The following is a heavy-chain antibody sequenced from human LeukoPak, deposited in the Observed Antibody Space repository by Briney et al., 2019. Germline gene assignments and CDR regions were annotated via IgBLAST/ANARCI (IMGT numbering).Heavy chain of an antibody. V-gene: IGHV4-34*01. Sequence: PSETLSLTCAVYGGSFSGYYWSWIRQPPGKGLQWIGEINHSGSTNYTPSLKSRVTISVDTSKNQFSLKLSSVTAADTAVYYCAAGSMTTVTTKAATDYYYYMDVWGKGTTVTVSS. D-gene: IGHD4-11*01. CDR2: INHSGST. J-gene: IGHJ6*03. CDR1: GGSFSGYY. CDR3: AAGSMTTVTTKAATDYYYYMDV.